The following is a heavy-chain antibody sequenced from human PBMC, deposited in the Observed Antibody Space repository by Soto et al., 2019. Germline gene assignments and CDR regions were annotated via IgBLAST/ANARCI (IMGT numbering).Heavy chain of an antibody. J-gene: IGHJ4*02. V-gene: IGHV1-18*04. D-gene: IGHD3-9*01. CDR3: VLGGLETGYYRDMDY. CDR2: ISAYNGDT. CDR1: GYTFKNYG. Sequence: EASVKVSCKASGYTFKNYGINWVRQAPGRGLEWVAWISAYNGDTSYAQHFQGRVTVTTETVTNTAYMELRSLRPDDTAVYFCVLGGLETGYYRDMDYWGQGTLVTVSS.